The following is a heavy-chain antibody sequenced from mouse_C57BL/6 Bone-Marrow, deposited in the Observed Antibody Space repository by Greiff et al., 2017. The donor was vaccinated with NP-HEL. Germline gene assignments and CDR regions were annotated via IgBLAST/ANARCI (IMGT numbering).Heavy chain of an antibody. Sequence: VQLQQSGPGLVQPSQSLSITCTVSGFSLTSYGVHWVRQPPGKGLEWLGVIWSGGSTDYNAAFISSLSISKDNSKSQVFVKMNSLQADDTAIYYCAKNEGGTTVVAPYWYFDVWGTGTTVTVSS. V-gene: IGHV2-4*01. CDR1: GFSLTSYG. D-gene: IGHD1-1*01. CDR2: IWSGGST. J-gene: IGHJ1*03. CDR3: AKNEGGTTVVAPYWYFDV.